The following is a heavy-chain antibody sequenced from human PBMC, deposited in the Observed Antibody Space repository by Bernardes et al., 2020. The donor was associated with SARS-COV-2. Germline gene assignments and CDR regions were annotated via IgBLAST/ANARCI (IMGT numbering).Heavy chain of an antibody. CDR2: ISSRSNYI. CDR1: GFPLSDYS. CDR3: ARGIGAADDVPLDY. V-gene: IGHV3-21*01. Sequence: GGSLRLSCAASGFPLSDYSMNWVRQAPGKGLEWVSSISSRSNYIYYADSVKGRFTISRDYAKNSLYLQMNSLRAEDTAVYYCARGIGAADDVPLDYWGQGALVTVSS. J-gene: IGHJ4*02. D-gene: IGHD6-13*01.